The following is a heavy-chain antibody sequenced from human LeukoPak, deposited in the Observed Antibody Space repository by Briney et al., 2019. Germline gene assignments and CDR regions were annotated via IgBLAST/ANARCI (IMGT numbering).Heavy chain of an antibody. CDR3: ARFEYYDFWSGYRRGHYFDY. Sequence: GASLQISCEGAGCIFTSYWIGWGRQLPGKGQEWMGIIYPGDSDTRYSPSFQGQVTISADKSISTAYLQWSSLKASDTAMYYCARFEYYDFWSGYRRGHYFDYWGQGTLVTVSS. D-gene: IGHD3-3*01. V-gene: IGHV5-51*01. CDR2: IYPGDSDT. J-gene: IGHJ4*02. CDR1: GCIFTSYW.